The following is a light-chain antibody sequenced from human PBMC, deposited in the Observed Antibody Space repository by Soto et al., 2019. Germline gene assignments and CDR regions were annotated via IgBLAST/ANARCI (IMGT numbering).Light chain of an antibody. J-gene: IGLJ1*01. V-gene: IGLV2-8*01. Sequence: QSVLAQPPSASGSPGQSVTISCTGTSSDVGAYNYVSWYQQHPGKAPKLLIYEVNKRPSGVPDRFSGSKSGNTASLTVSGLQAEDEADYYCSLYTSENAYVFGNGTKVTVL. CDR2: EVN. CDR3: SLYTSENAYV. CDR1: SSDVGAYNY.